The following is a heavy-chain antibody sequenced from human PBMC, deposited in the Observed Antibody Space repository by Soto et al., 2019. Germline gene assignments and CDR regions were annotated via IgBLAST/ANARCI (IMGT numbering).Heavy chain of an antibody. Sequence: ASETLSLTCTVSGGSISSGGYYWSWIRQHPGKGLEWIGYIYYSGNTYYNPSLKSRVTIAVDTSKNQFSLKLSSVTAADTAVYYCAREIFGVVITQRYNWFDPWGQGTLVTVSS. CDR2: IYYSGNT. D-gene: IGHD3-3*01. J-gene: IGHJ5*02. CDR3: AREIFGVVITQRYNWFDP. V-gene: IGHV4-30-4*08. CDR1: GGSISSGGYY.